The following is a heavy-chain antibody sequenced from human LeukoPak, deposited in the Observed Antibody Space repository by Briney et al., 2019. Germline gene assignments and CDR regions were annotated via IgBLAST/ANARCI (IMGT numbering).Heavy chain of an antibody. CDR2: IYPGDSDT. J-gene: IGHJ5*02. CDR3: ARLQRYCSSTSCANWFDP. Sequence: ESLKISCKGSGYSFTSYWIGWVRQMPGKGLEWMGIIYPGDSDTRYSPSFQGQVTISADKSISTAYLQWSSLKASDTTMYYCARLQRYCSSTSCANWFDPWGQGTLVTVSS. V-gene: IGHV5-51*01. D-gene: IGHD2-2*01. CDR1: GYSFTSYW.